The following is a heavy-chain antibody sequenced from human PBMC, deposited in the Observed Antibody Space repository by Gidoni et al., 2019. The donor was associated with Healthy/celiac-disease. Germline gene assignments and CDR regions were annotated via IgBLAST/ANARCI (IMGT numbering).Heavy chain of an antibody. CDR1: ARSISSTSYY. CDR2: IYYSGST. CDR3: ARFRYYYGSGGPEDWFDP. D-gene: IGHD3-22*01. Sequence: QLHLQGSGPGLVRPSGTLSRTCTAPARSISSTSYYWGWLRQPPGKGRQGIGSIYYSGSTYYNPSLNSRVTISVDTSKNQFSLKLSSVTAADTAVYYCARFRYYYGSGGPEDWFDPWGQGTMVTVSS. V-gene: IGHV4-39*01. J-gene: IGHJ5*02.